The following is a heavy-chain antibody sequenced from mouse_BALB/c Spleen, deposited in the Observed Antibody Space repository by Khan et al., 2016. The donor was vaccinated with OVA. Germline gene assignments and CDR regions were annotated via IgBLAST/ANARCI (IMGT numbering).Heavy chain of an antibody. CDR1: GYSITSDYA. V-gene: IGHV3-2*02. CDR2: ISYSGRT. J-gene: IGHJ3*01. CDR3: AMGRTY. Sequence: VQLVESGPGLVKPSQSLSLTCTVTGYSITSDYAWHWIRQFPGNKLEWMGYISYSGRTSYTPSLKSRISVTRDTSKNQFFLQLNSVTTEDTATYYCAMGRTYWGQGTLVTVSA. D-gene: IGHD4-1*01.